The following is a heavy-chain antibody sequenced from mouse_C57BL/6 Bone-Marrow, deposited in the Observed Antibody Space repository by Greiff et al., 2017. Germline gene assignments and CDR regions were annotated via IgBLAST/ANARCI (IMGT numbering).Heavy chain of an antibody. V-gene: IGHV1-58*01. Sequence: EVQLQQSGAELVRPGSSVKMSCTTSGYTFTSYGINWVKQRPGQGLEWIGYIYIGNGYTEYNETFKGKATLTSDTSSSTAYRQLSSLTSEDSAISCCARGNYYGSSSDFDFWGQGTTLTVSS. D-gene: IGHD1-1*01. J-gene: IGHJ2*01. CDR1: GYTFTSYG. CDR2: IYIGNGYT. CDR3: ARGNYYGSSSDFDF.